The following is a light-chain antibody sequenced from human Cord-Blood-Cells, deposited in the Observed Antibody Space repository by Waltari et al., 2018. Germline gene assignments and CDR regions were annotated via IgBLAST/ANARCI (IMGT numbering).Light chain of an antibody. J-gene: IGKJ1*01. Sequence: EIVLTQSPGTLSLSPGERATLSCRASQSVSSSYLAWYQQKPGQAPRLLIYGASSWATGIPDRFSGSGSVTDFTLTISRLEPEDFAVYYCQQYGSLPWTFGQGTKVEIK. CDR1: QSVSSSY. CDR3: QQYGSLPWT. CDR2: GAS. V-gene: IGKV3-20*01.